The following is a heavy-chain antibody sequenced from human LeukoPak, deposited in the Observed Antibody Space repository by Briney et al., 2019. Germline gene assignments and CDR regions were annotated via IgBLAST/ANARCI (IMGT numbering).Heavy chain of an antibody. V-gene: IGHV3-23*01. J-gene: IGHJ4*02. D-gene: IGHD6-19*01. CDR1: GFTFSSYA. CDR2: ISGSGDST. CDR3: AKTPPYSSGWTEYYFDY. Sequence: GGSLRLSCAASGFTFSSYAMGWVRQAPGKGLEWVSVISGSGDSTYYADSVKGRFTISRDNSKNTLYLQMNSLRAEDTAVYYCAKTPPYSSGWTEYYFDYWGQRTLVTVSS.